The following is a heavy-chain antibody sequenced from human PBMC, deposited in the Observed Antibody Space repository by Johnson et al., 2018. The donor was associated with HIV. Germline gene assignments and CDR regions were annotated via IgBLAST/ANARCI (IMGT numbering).Heavy chain of an antibody. CDR3: PRGTEGDGAFDI. D-gene: IGHD1-1*01. CDR1: GVTFTNVW. J-gene: IGHJ3*02. Sequence: VQLVESGGGLVEPGGSLRLSCAASGVTFTNVWMNWVRQAPGKGLDRVATINQDGSEKYYADSVKGRITISRDNSKKTLYFQMNSLRAEDTAVYYCPRGTEGDGAFDIWGQGTMVTVSS. V-gene: IGHV3-7*01. CDR2: INQDGSEK.